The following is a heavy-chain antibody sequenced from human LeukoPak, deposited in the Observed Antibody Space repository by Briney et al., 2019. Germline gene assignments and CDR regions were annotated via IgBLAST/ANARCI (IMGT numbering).Heavy chain of an antibody. CDR2: INHSGST. D-gene: IGHD2-15*01. CDR1: GGSFSGYY. V-gene: IGHV4-34*01. J-gene: IGHJ6*02. CDR3: ARGSIVVVVAAGGIGDYYYYGMDV. Sequence: KPSETLSLTCAVYGGSFSGYYWSWIRQPPGKGLEWIGEINHSGSTNYNPSLKSRVTISVDTSKNQFSLKLSSVTAADTAVYYCARGSIVVVVAAGGIGDYYYYGMDVWGQGTTVTVSS.